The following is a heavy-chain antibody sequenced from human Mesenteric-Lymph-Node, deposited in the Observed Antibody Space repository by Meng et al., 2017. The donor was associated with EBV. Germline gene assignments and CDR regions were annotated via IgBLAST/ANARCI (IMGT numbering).Heavy chain of an antibody. J-gene: IGHJ4*02. Sequence: QVQLVQSGSELKKPWASVKVSCKASGYTFSRYAINWVRQAPGQGLEWMGWINTNTGKPTYAQGLTGRFVFSLDTSVSTAYLQISSLKADDTAVYYCARASSSGPFDYWGQGTLVTVSS. D-gene: IGHD3-10*01. CDR2: INTNTGKP. CDR3: ARASSSGPFDY. CDR1: GYTFSRYA. V-gene: IGHV7-4-1*02.